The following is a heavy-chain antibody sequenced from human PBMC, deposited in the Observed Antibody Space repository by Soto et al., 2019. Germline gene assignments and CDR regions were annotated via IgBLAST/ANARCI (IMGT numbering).Heavy chain of an antibody. J-gene: IGHJ4*02. CDR2: INPNSGGT. CDR1: GYTFTGYY. CDR3: ARESGYSYGSLDY. Sequence: PWASVKVSCKASGYTFTGYYMHWVRQAPGQGLEWMGWINPNSGGTNYAQKFQGRVTMTRDTSISTAYMELSRLRSDDTAMYYCARESGYSYGSLDYWGQGTQVTVSS. D-gene: IGHD5-18*01. V-gene: IGHV1-2*02.